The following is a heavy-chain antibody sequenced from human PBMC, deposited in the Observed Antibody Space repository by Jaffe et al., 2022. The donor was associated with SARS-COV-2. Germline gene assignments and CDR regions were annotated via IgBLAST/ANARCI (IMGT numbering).Heavy chain of an antibody. CDR2: ISYDGSNK. Sequence: QVQLVESGGGVVQPGRSLRLSCAASGFTFSSYAMHWVRQAPGKGLEWVAVISYDGSNKYYADSVKGRFTISRDNSKNTLYLQMNSLRAEDTAVYYCARVGGGSWLNYYYYYMDVWGKGTTVTVSS. CDR3: ARVGGGSWLNYYYYYMDV. D-gene: IGHD6-13*01. V-gene: IGHV3-30*04. J-gene: IGHJ6*03. CDR1: GFTFSSYA.